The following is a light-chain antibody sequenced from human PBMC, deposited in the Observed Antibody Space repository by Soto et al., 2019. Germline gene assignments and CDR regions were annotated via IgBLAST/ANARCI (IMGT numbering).Light chain of an antibody. Sequence: QSALTQPASVSGSPGQSITISCTGTSSDIGGYNYVSWYHQHPGKAPKVMIYDVSNRPSGVSNRFSGSKSGNTASLTISGLQAEDEADYYCKSFTSSGTYVFGSGTKLTVL. CDR3: KSFTSSGTYV. V-gene: IGLV2-14*01. J-gene: IGLJ1*01. CDR2: DVS. CDR1: SSDIGGYNY.